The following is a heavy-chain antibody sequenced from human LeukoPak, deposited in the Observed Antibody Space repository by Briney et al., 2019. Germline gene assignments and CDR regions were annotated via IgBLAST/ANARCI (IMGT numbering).Heavy chain of an antibody. V-gene: IGHV1-2*02. Sequence: ASVKVSCKASGYTFTGYYMHWVRQAPGQGLEWMGWINPNSGGTNYAQKFQGRVTMTRNTSISTAYMELSSLRSEDTAVYYCAKDPLQYYYGSGSRIAEYFQHWGQGTLVTVSS. CDR1: GYTFTGYY. J-gene: IGHJ1*01. D-gene: IGHD3-10*01. CDR3: AKDPLQYYYGSGSRIAEYFQH. CDR2: INPNSGGT.